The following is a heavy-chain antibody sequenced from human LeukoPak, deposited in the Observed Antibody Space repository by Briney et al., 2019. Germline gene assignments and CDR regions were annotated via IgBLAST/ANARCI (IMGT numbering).Heavy chain of an antibody. CDR1: GYSIGSGYY. V-gene: IGHV4-38-2*01. CDR3: ARKYSGYDPHDY. CDR2: IYHSGST. D-gene: IGHD5-12*01. J-gene: IGHJ4*02. Sequence: SETLSLTCAVSGYSIGSGYYWGWIRQPPGKGLEWIGSIYHSGSTYYNPSLKSRVTISVDTSKNQFSLKLSSVTAADTAVYYCARKYSGYDPHDYWGQGTLVTVSS.